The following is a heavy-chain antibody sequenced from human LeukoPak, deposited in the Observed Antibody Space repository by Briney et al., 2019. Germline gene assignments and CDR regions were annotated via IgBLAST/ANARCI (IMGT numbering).Heavy chain of an antibody. CDR1: GGSITNFY. V-gene: IGHV4-59*13. CDR2: ILYTGIT. Sequence: PSETLSLTCTVSGGSITNFYWGWIRQPPGTGLQWVGYILYTGITSYNPSLKSRLTLSVDTSIHQFSLTLTSVTAADTATYYCVRYLNSGLDLWGPGTPVTVSS. D-gene: IGHD1-26*01. J-gene: IGHJ5*02. CDR3: VRYLNSGLDL.